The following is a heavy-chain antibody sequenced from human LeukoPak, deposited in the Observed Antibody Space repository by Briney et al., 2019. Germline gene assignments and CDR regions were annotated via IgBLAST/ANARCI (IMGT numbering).Heavy chain of an antibody. J-gene: IGHJ4*02. CDR2: ISWNGARI. Sequence: GGSLRLSCAASGFTFAEYTMHWVRQAPGRGLEWVSLISWNGARIHYGDSVKGRFTISRDNSKNSLYLQMNSLRTEDTALYYCVRDLVAASENVRGWYPMDYWGQGTLVTVSS. D-gene: IGHD6-19*01. CDR3: VRDLVAASENVRGWYPMDY. CDR1: GFTFAEYT. V-gene: IGHV3-43*01.